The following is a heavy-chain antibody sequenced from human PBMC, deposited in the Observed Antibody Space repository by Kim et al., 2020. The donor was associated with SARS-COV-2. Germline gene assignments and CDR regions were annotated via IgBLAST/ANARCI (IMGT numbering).Heavy chain of an antibody. CDR2: T. J-gene: IGHJ5*02. Sequence: TGYAQKFQGRVTMTRNTSISTAYMELSSLRSEDTAVYYCARARYRNWFDPWGQGTLVTVSS. D-gene: IGHD5-12*01. V-gene: IGHV1-8*01. CDR3: ARARYRNWFDP.